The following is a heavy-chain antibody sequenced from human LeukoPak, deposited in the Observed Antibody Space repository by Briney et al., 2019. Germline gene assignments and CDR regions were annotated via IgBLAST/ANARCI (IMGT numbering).Heavy chain of an antibody. CDR3: ARRGTGTYYYYYYYMDV. Sequence: GGSLRLSCAASGFTFDDYCMSLVRQAPGKGLEWVSGINWNGGSTGYADSVKGRFTISRDNAKNSLYLQMNSLRAEDTALYYCARRGTGTYYYYYYYMDVWGKGTTVTVSS. CDR1: GFTFDDYC. D-gene: IGHD1-7*01. J-gene: IGHJ6*03. V-gene: IGHV3-20*04. CDR2: INWNGGST.